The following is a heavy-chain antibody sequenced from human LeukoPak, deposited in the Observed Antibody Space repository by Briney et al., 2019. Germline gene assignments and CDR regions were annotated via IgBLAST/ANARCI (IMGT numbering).Heavy chain of an antibody. V-gene: IGHV3-7*04. CDR3: ARGYGTYGY. CDR2: IKQDGSEK. J-gene: IGHJ4*02. CDR1: GFTFSNYW. Sequence: PAGGSLRLSCAASGFTFSNYWMSWVRQAPGKGLEWVANIKQDGSEKDCVDSVKGRSTISRDNAKNSLYLQMNSLRAEDTAVYYCARGYGTYGYWGQGTLVTVSS. D-gene: IGHD1-7*01.